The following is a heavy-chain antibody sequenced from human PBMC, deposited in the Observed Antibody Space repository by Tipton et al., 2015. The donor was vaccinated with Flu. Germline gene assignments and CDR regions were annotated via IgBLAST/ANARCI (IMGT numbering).Heavy chain of an antibody. J-gene: IGHJ6*02. CDR3: ARDRPNYYYYGMDV. CDR1: GGSISSYY. V-gene: IGHV4-59*01. Sequence: LRLSCTVSGGSISSYYWSWIRQPPGKGLEWIGYIYYSGSTNYNPSLKSRVTISVDTSKNQFSLKLSSVTAADTAVCYCARDRPNYYYYGMDVWGQGTTVTVSS. CDR2: IYYSGST.